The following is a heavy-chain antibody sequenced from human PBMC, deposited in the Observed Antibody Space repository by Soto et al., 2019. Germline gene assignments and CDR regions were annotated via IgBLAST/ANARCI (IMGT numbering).Heavy chain of an antibody. CDR3: ARGVRSVVGWRAFDY. J-gene: IGHJ4*02. Sequence: SETLSLTCAVYGGSFSGYYWSWIRQPPGKGLEWIWEINHSGSTNYNPSLKSRVTISVDTSKNQLSLKLSSVTAADTAVYYCARGVRSVVGWRAFDYWGQGTLVTVSS. CDR2: INHSGST. D-gene: IGHD6-19*01. V-gene: IGHV4-34*01. CDR1: GGSFSGYY.